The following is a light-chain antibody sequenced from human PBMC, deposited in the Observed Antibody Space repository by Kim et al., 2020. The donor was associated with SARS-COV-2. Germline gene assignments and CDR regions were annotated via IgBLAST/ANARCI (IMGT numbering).Light chain of an antibody. CDR2: DAS. J-gene: IGKJ4*01. CDR1: QDISSY. CDR3: QQSDNVPPLT. V-gene: IGKV1-33*01. Sequence: DIQMTQSPSSLSASVGERVTITCQASQDISSYLNWYQQKPGKAPKLLISDASTLEAGVPSRFSGRGSGTDFTFAISSLQSEDIATYYCQQSDNVPPLTFGGGTKVDIK.